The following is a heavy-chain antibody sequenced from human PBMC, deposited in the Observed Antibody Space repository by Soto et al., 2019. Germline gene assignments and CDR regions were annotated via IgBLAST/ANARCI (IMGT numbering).Heavy chain of an antibody. CDR2: IIPILGIA. J-gene: IGHJ4*02. V-gene: IGHV1-69*02. CDR3: ARTYWPPTDKQSIAAPFDY. Sequence: GASVKVSCKASGGTFSSYTISWVRQAPRQGLEWMGRIIPILGIANYAQKFQGRVTITADKSTSTAYMELSSLRSEDTAVYYCARTYWPPTDKQSIAAPFDYWGQGTLVTVSS. D-gene: IGHD6-6*01. CDR1: GGTFSSYT.